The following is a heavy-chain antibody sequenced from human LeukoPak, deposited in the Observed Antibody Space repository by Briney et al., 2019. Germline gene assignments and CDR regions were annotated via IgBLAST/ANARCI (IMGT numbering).Heavy chain of an antibody. CDR2: VKSDGTAT. CDR1: GFTFSSHL. J-gene: IGHJ4*02. CDR3: VRKFATGD. Sequence: GGSLRLSLAASGFTFSSHLMHWVRQAQGTGLVWVSSVKSDGTATNYADSVKGRFTISRDNAKNTLYLQMNSLRVEDTAVYYCVRKFATGDWGQGTLVTVSS. V-gene: IGHV3-74*01. D-gene: IGHD1-14*01.